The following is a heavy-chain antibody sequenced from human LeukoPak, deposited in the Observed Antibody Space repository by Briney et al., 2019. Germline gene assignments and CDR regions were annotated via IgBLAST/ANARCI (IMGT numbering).Heavy chain of an antibody. CDR2: IYTSGST. CDR3: AREGITIFGVPERYFDY. D-gene: IGHD3-3*01. V-gene: IGHV4-61*02. J-gene: IGHJ4*02. CDR1: GGSISSGSYY. Sequence: SETLSLTCTVSGGSISSGSYYWSWIRQPAGKGLEWIGRIYTSGSTNYNPSLKSRVTISVDTSKNQFSLKLSSVTAADTAVYYCAREGITIFGVPERYFDYWGQGTLVAVSS.